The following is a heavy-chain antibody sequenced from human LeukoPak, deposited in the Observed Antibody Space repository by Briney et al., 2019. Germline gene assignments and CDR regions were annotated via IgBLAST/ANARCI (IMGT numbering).Heavy chain of an antibody. CDR3: ARGFYHFDY. CDR1: GFTFSNYE. D-gene: IGHD2/OR15-2a*01. V-gene: IGHV3-48*03. J-gene: IGHJ4*02. CDR2: ISSSGSTT. Sequence: GGSLRLSCAASGFTFSNYEMNWVRQAPGKGLEWVSYISSSGSTTYYADSVRGRFTISRDNAKNSLYLQMNSLRAEDTAVYFCARGFYHFDYWGQGTLVTVSS.